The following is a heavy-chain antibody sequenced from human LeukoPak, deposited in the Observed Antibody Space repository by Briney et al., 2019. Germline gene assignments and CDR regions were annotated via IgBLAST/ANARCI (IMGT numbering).Heavy chain of an antibody. CDR3: ARVTTLGARIIDY. CDR2: IYSGGST. Sequence: GGSLRLSCAASGFTLSSNYMSWVRQAPGKGLEWVSVIYSGGSTYYADSVKGRFTISRDSSKNTLHLQMNSLRAEDTAVYYCARVTTLGARIIDYWGQGTLVTVSS. D-gene: IGHD1-26*01. CDR1: GFTLSSNY. J-gene: IGHJ4*02. V-gene: IGHV3-66*02.